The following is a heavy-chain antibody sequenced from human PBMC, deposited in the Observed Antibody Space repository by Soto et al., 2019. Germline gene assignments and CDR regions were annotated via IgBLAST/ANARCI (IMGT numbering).Heavy chain of an antibody. J-gene: IGHJ5*02. V-gene: IGHV1-8*01. CDR3: ARGRIIVAGGFDP. CDR2: MNPSTGNT. D-gene: IGHD6-19*01. CDR1: GYTFTSYD. Sequence: QVQLVQSGAEVKKPGASVKVSCKASGYTFTSYDIIWVRQATGQGLEGMGWMNPSTGNTDSAEKFQGRLTMTRNTSISTVYMELSRLSFEDTAVYYWARGRIIVAGGFDPWGQGTLVSVSS.